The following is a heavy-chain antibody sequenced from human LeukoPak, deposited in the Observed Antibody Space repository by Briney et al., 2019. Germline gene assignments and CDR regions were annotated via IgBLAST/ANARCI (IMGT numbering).Heavy chain of an antibody. CDR3: ASSVDTAMVTTTYYYYGMDV. Sequence: ASVKVSCKASGGTFSSYTISWVRQAPGQGLEWMGRIIPILGIANYAQKFQGGVTITADKSTSTAYMELSSLRSEDTAVYYCASSVDTAMVTTTYYYYGMDVWGQGTTVTVSS. D-gene: IGHD5-18*01. CDR1: GGTFSSYT. V-gene: IGHV1-69*02. CDR2: IIPILGIA. J-gene: IGHJ6*02.